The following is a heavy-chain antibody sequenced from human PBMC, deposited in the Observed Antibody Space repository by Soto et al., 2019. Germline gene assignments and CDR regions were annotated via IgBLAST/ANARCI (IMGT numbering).Heavy chain of an antibody. CDR3: VRNRGYTGYDFEY. D-gene: IGHD5-12*01. J-gene: IGHJ4*02. V-gene: IGHV3-48*02. CDR2: IKHNSDTI. Sequence: EVQLVESGGGLIQPGGSLRVSCAASGFPFRTYAMNWVRQAPGKGLEWVSYIKHNSDTIYYADSVKGRFTISRDNAKNSLYLQMNSLRDEDTAVYYCVRNRGYTGYDFEYWGQGTLVTVSS. CDR1: GFPFRTYA.